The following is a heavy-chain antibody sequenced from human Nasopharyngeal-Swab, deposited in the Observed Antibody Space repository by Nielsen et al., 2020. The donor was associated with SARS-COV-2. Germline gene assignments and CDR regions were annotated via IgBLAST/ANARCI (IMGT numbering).Heavy chain of an antibody. Sequence: GESLKISCAASGFTFSSYSMNWVRQAPGKGLEWVASINEDGSETYYEDSVKGRFTISRDNAKNSLYLQMNSLRDEDTAVYYCARDSQWAFDYWGQGTLVTVSP. V-gene: IGHV3-7*01. CDR2: INEDGSET. D-gene: IGHD2-8*01. J-gene: IGHJ4*02. CDR3: ARDSQWAFDY. CDR1: GFTFSSYS.